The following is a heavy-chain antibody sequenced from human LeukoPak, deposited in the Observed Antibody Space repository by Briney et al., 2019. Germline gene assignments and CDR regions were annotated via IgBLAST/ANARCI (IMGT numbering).Heavy chain of an antibody. J-gene: IGHJ4*02. CDR2: IYTGGNT. D-gene: IGHD3-22*01. V-gene: IGHV3-53*01. CDR1: GFTVDSNY. Sequence: GGSLRLSCAASGFTVDSNYLSWVRQAPGKGLEWVSTIYTGGNTYYAASVKGRFTISRDFSKNTVFLHMNSLRAEDTAVYYCARGDDSGYYDYFDYWGQGALVTVSS. CDR3: ARGDDSGYYDYFDY.